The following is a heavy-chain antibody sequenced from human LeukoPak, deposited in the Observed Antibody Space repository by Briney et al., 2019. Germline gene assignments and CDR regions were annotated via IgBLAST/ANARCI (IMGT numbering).Heavy chain of an antibody. Sequence: SETLSLTCAVYGGSFSGYYCSWIRQPPGKGLEWIGEINHSGSTNYNPSLKSRVTISVDTSKNQFSLKLSSVTAADTAVYYCARSFSIAARPLFFDYWGQGTLVTVSS. CDR3: ARSFSIAARPLFFDY. D-gene: IGHD6-6*01. V-gene: IGHV4-34*01. CDR1: GGSFSGYY. CDR2: INHSGST. J-gene: IGHJ4*02.